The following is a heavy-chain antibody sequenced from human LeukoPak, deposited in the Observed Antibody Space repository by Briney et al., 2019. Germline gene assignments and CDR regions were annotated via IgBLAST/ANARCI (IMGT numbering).Heavy chain of an antibody. CDR3: ARYYYYYMDV. J-gene: IGHJ6*03. V-gene: IGHV4-4*02. Sequence: PSETLSLTCAVSGDSISSPNWWSWVRQPQGKGMEWIGEIYHSGSTNYNSSLQSRVTISLDKSKNQFSLKLNSVTAADTAVYYCARYYYYYMDVWGKGTTVTVSS. CDR2: IYHSGST. CDR1: GDSISSPNW.